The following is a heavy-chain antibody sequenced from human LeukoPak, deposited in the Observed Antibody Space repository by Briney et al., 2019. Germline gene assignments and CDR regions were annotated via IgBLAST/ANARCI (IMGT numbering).Heavy chain of an antibody. J-gene: IGHJ4*02. Sequence: GGSLRLSCAASGFTFSNYAMPWVRQAPGKGLAWVSAISGSGGSTYYADSVKGRFTISRDNSKNTLYLQMNSLRAEDTAVYYCAKDLDTAMVHFDYWGQGTLVTVSS. D-gene: IGHD5-18*01. CDR2: ISGSGGST. CDR1: GFTFSNYA. CDR3: AKDLDTAMVHFDY. V-gene: IGHV3-23*01.